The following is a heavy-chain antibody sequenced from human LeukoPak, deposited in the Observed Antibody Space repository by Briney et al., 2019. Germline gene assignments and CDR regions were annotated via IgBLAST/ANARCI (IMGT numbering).Heavy chain of an antibody. J-gene: IGHJ6*02. CDR3: AKDVRVGGGGMDV. V-gene: IGHV3-66*01. CDR1: GFSVSNNY. CDR2: IYSGGNT. D-gene: IGHD1-26*01. Sequence: GGSLRLSCAASGFSVSNNYMNWVRQAPGKGLEWVSVIYSGGNTYYADSVKGRFTISRDNSKNTLFLQMNSLRPEDTAVYYCAKDVRVGGGGMDVWGQGIPVTVSS.